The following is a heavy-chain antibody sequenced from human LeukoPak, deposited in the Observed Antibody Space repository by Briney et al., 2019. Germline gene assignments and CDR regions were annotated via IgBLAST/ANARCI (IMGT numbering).Heavy chain of an antibody. J-gene: IGHJ6*02. CDR2: IYTSGST. CDR1: GGSISSYY. V-gene: IGHV4-4*07. Sequence: SETLSLTCTVSGGSISSYYWSWIRQPAGKGLEWIGRIYTSGSTNYNPSLKSRVTMSVDTSENQFSLKLSSVTAADTAVYYCARISYSGYDSYYYYGMDVWGQGTTVTVSS. D-gene: IGHD5-12*01. CDR3: ARISYSGYDSYYYYGMDV.